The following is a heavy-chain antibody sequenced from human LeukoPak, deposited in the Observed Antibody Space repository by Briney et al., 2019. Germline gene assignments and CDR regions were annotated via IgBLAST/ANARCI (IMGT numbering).Heavy chain of an antibody. J-gene: IGHJ4*02. CDR2: ISGDGSNT. D-gene: IGHD3-22*01. CDR1: GFTFTSHW. CDR3: ARETSGSRFFDS. Sequence: GGSLRLSCAASGFTFTSHWMTWARQAPGKGLVWVSRISGDGSNTNYADSVKGRFTISRDNAKNTLYLQMDSLRAEDTAVYYCARETSGSRFFDSWGQGTLVTVSS. V-gene: IGHV3-74*01.